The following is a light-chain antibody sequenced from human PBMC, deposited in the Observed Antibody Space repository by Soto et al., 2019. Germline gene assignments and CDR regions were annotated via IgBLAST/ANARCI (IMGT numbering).Light chain of an antibody. CDR2: DAS. CDR1: QSVSSY. J-gene: IGKJ4*01. V-gene: IGKV3-11*01. CDR3: QQRSNWPPGRT. Sequence: EIVLTQSPATLSLSPGERATLSCRASQSVSSYLAWYQQKPGQAPRLLIYDASNRATGIPARFSGSGSGTDFTLTISSLEPEDLAVYYCQQRSNWPPGRTFGGGTKVEIK.